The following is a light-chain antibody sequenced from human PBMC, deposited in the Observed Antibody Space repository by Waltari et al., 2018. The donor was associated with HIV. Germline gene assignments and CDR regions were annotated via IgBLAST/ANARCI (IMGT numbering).Light chain of an antibody. CDR2: KDS. J-gene: IGLJ3*02. Sequence: SYELTQPPSVSVSPGQTARITCSGDALPNKSAHWYQQKPGQAPILTIYKDSERPSGIPERFSGSSSGTTVTLTISGVQAEDEADYYCQSADSSGTYWVFGGGTKLTVL. CDR3: QSADSSGTYWV. CDR1: ALPNKS. V-gene: IGLV3-25*03.